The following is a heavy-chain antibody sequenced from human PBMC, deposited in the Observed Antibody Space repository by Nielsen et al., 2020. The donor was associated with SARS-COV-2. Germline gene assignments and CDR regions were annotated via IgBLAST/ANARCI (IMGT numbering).Heavy chain of an antibody. CDR1: GGSFSGYY. J-gene: IGHJ4*02. Sequence: SETLSLTCAVYGGSFSGYYWSWIRQPPGKGLEWIGEINHSGSTNYNTSLKSRVTISVHSSRSQFSLKLTSVTAADTAIYYCARGPYYDFWSGYPCWGQGTLVTVSS. D-gene: IGHD3-3*01. CDR3: ARGPYYDFWSGYPC. V-gene: IGHV4-34*01. CDR2: INHSGST.